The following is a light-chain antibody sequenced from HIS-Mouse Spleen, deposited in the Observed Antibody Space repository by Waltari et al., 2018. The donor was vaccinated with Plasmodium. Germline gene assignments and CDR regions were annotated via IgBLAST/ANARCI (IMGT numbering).Light chain of an antibody. Sequence: SYELTQPHSVSVSPGQTASITCSGHKLGDKYACWYQQKTGQSPVLVIYQDSKRPSGIPERFAGSNSGNTATLTISGSQAMDEADYYGQAWDSSTVVFGGGTKLTVL. J-gene: IGLJ2*01. CDR2: QDS. CDR3: QAWDSSTVV. CDR1: KLGDKY. V-gene: IGLV3-1*01.